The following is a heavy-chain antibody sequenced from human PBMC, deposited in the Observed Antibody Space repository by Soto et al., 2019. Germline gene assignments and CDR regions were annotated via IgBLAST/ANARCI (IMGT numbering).Heavy chain of an antibody. CDR1: GFTLSSYA. CDR3: AREVEYTSAFGISSSFDY. J-gene: IGHJ4*02. V-gene: IGHV3-30-3*01. CDR2: ISKGGSNL. D-gene: IGHD6-19*01. Sequence: GGSLRLSCAASGFTLSSYAIHWVRQAPGKGLEWVTVISKGGSNLYFADSVKGRFTISRDNSKNTLYLQMNSLRSEDTAVYYCAREVEYTSAFGISSSFDYWGQGNLGTVSS.